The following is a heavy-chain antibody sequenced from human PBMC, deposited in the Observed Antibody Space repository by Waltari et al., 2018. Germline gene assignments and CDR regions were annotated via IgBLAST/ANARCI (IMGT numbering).Heavy chain of an antibody. CDR3: ATDHTLTIFGVASPV. CDR2: VDPEGVET. J-gene: IGHJ6*02. Sequence: EVQLVQSGAEVKKPGATVKISCQVSGYTFTDYYMHWVQQAPGKGLEWMGLVDPEGVETMYAAQFQGRITMTADTDRGTAYMELRSLRSEDTAVYYCATDHTLTIFGVASPVWGQGTTVTVSS. D-gene: IGHD3-3*01. V-gene: IGHV1-69-2*01. CDR1: GYTFTDYY.